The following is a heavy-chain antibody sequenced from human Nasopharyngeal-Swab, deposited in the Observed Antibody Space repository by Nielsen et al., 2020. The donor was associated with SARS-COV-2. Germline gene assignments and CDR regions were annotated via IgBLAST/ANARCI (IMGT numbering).Heavy chain of an antibody. V-gene: IGHV1-3*01. Sequence: ASVKVSCKASGYTLSTYAMYWVRQAPGQRPEFMGWINAGKGNTIYSQKFQGRVRISRDTSANTVYMELNRLRSEDTAVYCCARVPAVAASRIDYWGQGTLVTVSS. CDR3: ARVPAVAASRIDY. CDR2: INAGKGNT. D-gene: IGHD6-19*01. CDR1: GYTLSTYA. J-gene: IGHJ4*02.